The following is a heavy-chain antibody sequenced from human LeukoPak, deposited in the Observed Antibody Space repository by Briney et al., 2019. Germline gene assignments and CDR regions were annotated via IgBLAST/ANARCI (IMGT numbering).Heavy chain of an antibody. D-gene: IGHD6-13*01. V-gene: IGHV4-30-2*01. CDR1: GASISSGGYS. CDR2: IYHSGST. Sequence: PSETLSLTCAVSGASISSGGYSWTWIRQPPGKGLEWIGYIYHSGSTYYNPSLKSRVTISVDTSKNQFSLKLSSVTAADTAVYYCARGAWGIAAAGTFDYWGQGTLVTVSS. J-gene: IGHJ4*02. CDR3: ARGAWGIAAAGTFDY.